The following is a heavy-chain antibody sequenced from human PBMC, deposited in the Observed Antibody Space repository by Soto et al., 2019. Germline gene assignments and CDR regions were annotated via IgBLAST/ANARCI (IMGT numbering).Heavy chain of an antibody. D-gene: IGHD1-26*01. CDR3: AVGGAGSGTFTWELPDH. V-gene: IGHV1-45*02. CDR1: GNTFSYRY. Sequence: QMQLVQSGAEVTKTGSSVTVSCQALGNTFSYRYLHWVRQAPGQALEWMGWIAPFSGDVHYAQKFQERVTITRDRSINTAYMLMSSLRSEDTAIYFCAVGGAGSGTFTWELPDHWGQGTLVTVSS. CDR2: IAPFSGDV. J-gene: IGHJ4*02.